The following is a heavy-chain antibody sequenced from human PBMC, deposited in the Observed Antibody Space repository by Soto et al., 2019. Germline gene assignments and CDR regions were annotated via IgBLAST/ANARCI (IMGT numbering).Heavy chain of an antibody. CDR3: ARRELWLENFDY. J-gene: IGHJ4*02. CDR2: INPNSGDT. Sequence: QVQLVQSGAEVKKPGASVKVSCKTSGYTFTGYYIHWIRQAPGQGLEWMGWINPNSGDTNYSQDFQGRVTMTSDTSFTTAYVELTRLRSDDTAVYYCARRELWLENFDYWGQGTLVTVSS. CDR1: GYTFTGYY. V-gene: IGHV1-2*02. D-gene: IGHD6-19*01.